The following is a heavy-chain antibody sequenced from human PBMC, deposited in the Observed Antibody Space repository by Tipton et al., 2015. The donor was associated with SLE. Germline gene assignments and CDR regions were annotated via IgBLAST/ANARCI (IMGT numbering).Heavy chain of an antibody. V-gene: IGHV4-4*07. CDR2: IYASGST. J-gene: IGHJ5*02. CDR3: AERGGGS. D-gene: IGHD3-16*01. Sequence: TLSLTCTVSDGSISDYYWTWIRQPAGEGLEWIGRIYASGSTNYNPSLRSRAAMSVDTSKSHFSLDLTSVAGADTAVYYCAERGGGSWGQGTLVTVSS. CDR1: DGSISDYY.